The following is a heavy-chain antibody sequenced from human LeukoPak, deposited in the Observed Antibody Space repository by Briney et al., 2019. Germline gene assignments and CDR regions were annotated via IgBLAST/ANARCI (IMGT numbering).Heavy chain of an antibody. V-gene: IGHV3-30-3*01. CDR2: ISYDGSTK. D-gene: IGHD6-13*01. Sequence: GGSLRLSCAASGFTFSSYPMHWVRQAPGKGLEWVALISYDGSTKYYADSVKGRYTISRDNSKYTLYLQVDSLRAEDTAVYYCTRPKQQMVPSYEYWGQGTLVTVSS. CDR3: TRPKQQMVPSYEY. CDR1: GFTFSSYP. J-gene: IGHJ4*02.